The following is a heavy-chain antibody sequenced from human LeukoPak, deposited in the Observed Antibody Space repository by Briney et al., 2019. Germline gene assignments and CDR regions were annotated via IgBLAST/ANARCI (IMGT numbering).Heavy chain of an antibody. Sequence: SETLSLTCTVSGGSISSHYWSWIRQPPGEGLEWIGYIYYSGSTNYNPSLKSRVTISVDPSKNQFSLKLSSVTAADTAVYYCARGPLSYDFWSGYYNSNWFDPWGQGTLVTVSS. V-gene: IGHV4-59*11. CDR3: ARGPLSYDFWSGYYNSNWFDP. D-gene: IGHD3-3*01. J-gene: IGHJ5*02. CDR1: GGSISSHY. CDR2: IYYSGST.